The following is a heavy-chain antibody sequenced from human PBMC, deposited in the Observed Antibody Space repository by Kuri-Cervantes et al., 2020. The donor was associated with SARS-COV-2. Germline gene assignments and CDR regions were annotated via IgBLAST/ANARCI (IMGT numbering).Heavy chain of an antibody. J-gene: IGHJ4*02. CDR3: ARHLGGYGDRGFDF. V-gene: IGHV4-61*01. D-gene: IGHD4-17*01. CDR2: IYYNGST. Sequence: SETLSLTCTVSGSSVSSGSYYWSWIRQPPGKGLEWIGYIYYNGSTNYNPSLKSRVTISVDTSKNQFSLRLTSVTAADSAVYYCARHLGGYGDRGFDFWGQGTLVTVSS. CDR1: GSSVSSGSYY.